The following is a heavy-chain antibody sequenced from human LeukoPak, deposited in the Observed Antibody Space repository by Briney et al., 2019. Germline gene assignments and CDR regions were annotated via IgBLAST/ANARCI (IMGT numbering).Heavy chain of an antibody. Sequence: PGGSLRLSCAASGFTSSDYAMHWVRQAPGKGLEWVAVISKDGSDKYYPGSVRGRFTISRDNSKNTIYLQMDSLRAEDTAIYYCARDYWWNYDYWGPGTLVTVSS. J-gene: IGHJ4*02. V-gene: IGHV3-30-3*01. CDR3: ARDYWWNYDY. D-gene: IGHD1-7*01. CDR1: GFTSSDYA. CDR2: ISKDGSDK.